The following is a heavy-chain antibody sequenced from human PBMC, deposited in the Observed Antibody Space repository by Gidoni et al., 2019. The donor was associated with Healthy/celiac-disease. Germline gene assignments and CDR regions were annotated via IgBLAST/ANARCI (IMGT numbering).Heavy chain of an antibody. CDR3: ARGRYYYDSRG. V-gene: IGHV1-8*01. J-gene: IGHJ4*02. D-gene: IGHD3-22*01. CDR2: MNPNSGNT. Sequence: QVQLVQSGPEVQKPGASVKVSCKPSGYTFTSYDINWVRQATGQGLEWMGWMNPNSGNTGYAQKFQGRVTMTRNTSRSTAYMERSSLRSEDTAVYYCARGRYYYDSRGWGQGTLVTVSS. CDR1: GYTFTSYD.